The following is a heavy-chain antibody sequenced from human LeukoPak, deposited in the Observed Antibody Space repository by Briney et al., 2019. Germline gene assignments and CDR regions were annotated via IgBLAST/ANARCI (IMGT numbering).Heavy chain of an antibody. Sequence: GGSLRLSCAASGFTFNTYTMHWVRQAPGKGLEWVAVISYDGSNKYYPDSVKGRFTISRDNSKNTLYLQMNSLRAEDTAVYYCARRRRQGFDYWGQGTLVTVSS. V-gene: IGHV3-30*04. CDR1: GFTFNTYT. CDR3: ARRRRQGFDY. CDR2: ISYDGSNK. J-gene: IGHJ4*02.